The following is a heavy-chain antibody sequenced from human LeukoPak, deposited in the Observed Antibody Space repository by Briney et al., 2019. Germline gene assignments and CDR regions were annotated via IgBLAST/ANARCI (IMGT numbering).Heavy chain of an antibody. CDR2: IWYDGSNK. Sequence: QPGRSLRLSCAASGFTFSSYGMHWVRQAPGKGREWGAVIWYDGSNKYYADSVKGRFTISRDNSKNTLYLQMNSLRAEDPAVYYCGAQGGMAGNGWFDPWGQGTLVTVSS. V-gene: IGHV3-33*01. J-gene: IGHJ5*02. D-gene: IGHD6-19*01. CDR3: GAQGGMAGNGWFDP. CDR1: GFTFSSYG.